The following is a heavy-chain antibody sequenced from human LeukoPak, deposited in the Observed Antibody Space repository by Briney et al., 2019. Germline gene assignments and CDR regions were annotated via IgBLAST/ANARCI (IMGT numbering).Heavy chain of an antibody. CDR1: GFTFSSYG. J-gene: IGHJ3*02. D-gene: IGHD2-2*01. CDR3: EKSGTSSCSIRALAAFDI. CDR2: IRYDGSNK. V-gene: IGHV3-30*02. Sequence: GGSLRLSCAASGFTFSSYGMHWVRQAPGKGLEWVAFIRYDGSNKYYADSVKGRFTISRDNSKNTLYLQMNSLRAEDTAVYYCEKSGTSSCSIRALAAFDIWGQGTMVTVSS.